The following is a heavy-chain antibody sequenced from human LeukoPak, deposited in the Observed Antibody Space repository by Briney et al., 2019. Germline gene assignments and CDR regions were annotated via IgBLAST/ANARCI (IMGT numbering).Heavy chain of an antibody. V-gene: IGHV4-59*08. D-gene: IGHD3-10*01. J-gene: IGHJ3*02. Sequence: SETLSLTCTVSGGSIRSYYWSWIRQSPGKGLEWIGEIYYSGSPNYNPSLKSRVTISINTSKTQFSLRLSSVTAADTAIYYCARQYYGSGAFDIWGQGTIVTVSS. CDR1: GGSIRSYY. CDR3: ARQYYGSGAFDI. CDR2: IYYSGSP.